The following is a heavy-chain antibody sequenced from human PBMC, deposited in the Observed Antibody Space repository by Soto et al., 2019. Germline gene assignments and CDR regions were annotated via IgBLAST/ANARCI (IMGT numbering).Heavy chain of an antibody. CDR2: ISGSGGST. CDR1: GFTFSSYA. Sequence: GGSLRLSCAASGFTFSSYAMSWVRQAPGKGLEWVSAISGSGGSTYYADSVKGRFTISRDNSKNTLYLQMNSLRAEDTAVYYCAKVPLVGLRLGELSSHFDYWGQGTLVTVSS. D-gene: IGHD3-16*02. V-gene: IGHV3-23*01. CDR3: AKVPLVGLRLGELSSHFDY. J-gene: IGHJ4*02.